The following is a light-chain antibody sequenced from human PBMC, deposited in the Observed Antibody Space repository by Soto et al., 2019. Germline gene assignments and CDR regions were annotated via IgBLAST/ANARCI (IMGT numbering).Light chain of an antibody. CDR1: SGHSTYA. J-gene: IGLJ3*02. CDR2: LNSDGSH. Sequence: QLVVTQSPSASASLGASVKLTCTLSSGHSTYAIAWHQQQPEKGPRYLMNLNSDGSHSKGDGIPDRFSGSSSGTERYLTISSLQSEDEADYYCQTWGTGSWVFGGGTKLTVL. V-gene: IGLV4-69*01. CDR3: QTWGTGSWV.